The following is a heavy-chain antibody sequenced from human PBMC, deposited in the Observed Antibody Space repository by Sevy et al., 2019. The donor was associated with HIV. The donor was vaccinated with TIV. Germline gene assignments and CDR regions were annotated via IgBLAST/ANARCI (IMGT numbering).Heavy chain of an antibody. CDR2: ISSSSSYI. CDR1: GFTFSSYS. V-gene: IGHV3-21*01. Sequence: GRSLRLSCAASGFTFSSYSMNWVRQAPGKGLEWVSSISSSSSYIYYADSVKGRFTISRDNAKNSLYLQMNSLRAEDTAVYYCARDRSSGWYRFDYWGQGTLVTVSS. CDR3: ARDRSSGWYRFDY. J-gene: IGHJ4*02. D-gene: IGHD6-19*01.